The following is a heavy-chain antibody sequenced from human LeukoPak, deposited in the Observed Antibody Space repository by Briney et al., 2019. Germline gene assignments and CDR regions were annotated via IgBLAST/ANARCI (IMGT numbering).Heavy chain of an antibody. J-gene: IGHJ5*02. D-gene: IGHD2-15*01. Sequence: SETLSLTCTVSGGSVSSGSYYWSWIRQPPGKGLEWIGYIYYSGSTNYNPSLKSRVTISVDTSKNQFSLKLSSVTAADTAVYYCAREVGYCSGGSCYGWFDPWGQGTLVTVSS. CDR1: GGSVSSGSYY. V-gene: IGHV4-61*01. CDR3: AREVGYCSGGSCYGWFDP. CDR2: IYYSGST.